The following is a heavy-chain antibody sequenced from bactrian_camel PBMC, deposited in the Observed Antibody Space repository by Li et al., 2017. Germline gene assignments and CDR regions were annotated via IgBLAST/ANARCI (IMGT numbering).Heavy chain of an antibody. J-gene: IGHJ4*01. D-gene: IGHD2*01. V-gene: IGHV3S40*01. CDR1: PFTFSNRYY. CDR2: INSGGGST. CDR3: VKLDTRYYSVGSYYTN. Sequence: VQLVESGGGLVQPGGSLRVSCAAAPFTFSNRYYMSWVRQAPGKGLEWVSSINSGGGSTYYADSVKGRFTISKDVAKNTVYLQMISLKSDDTALYYCVKLDTRYYSVGSYYTNWGQGTQVTVS.